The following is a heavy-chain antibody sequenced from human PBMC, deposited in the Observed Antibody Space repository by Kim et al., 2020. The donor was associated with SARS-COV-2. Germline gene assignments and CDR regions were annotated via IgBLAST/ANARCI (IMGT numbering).Heavy chain of an antibody. Sequence: SYTNDADSVKGRFTIARDNAKNSLYLQMNSLRAEDTAVYYCASSNFLIDYWGQGTLVTVSS. CDR2: SYT. CDR3: ASSNFLIDY. V-gene: IGHV3-11*06. J-gene: IGHJ4*02.